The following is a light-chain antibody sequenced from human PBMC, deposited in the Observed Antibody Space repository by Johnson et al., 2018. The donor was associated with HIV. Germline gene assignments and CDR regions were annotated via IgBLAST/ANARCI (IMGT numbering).Light chain of an antibody. V-gene: IGLV1-51*01. J-gene: IGLJ1*01. CDR1: SSNIGNNY. CDR3: GTWDSSLSKGV. CDR2: DNN. Sequence: QAVLTQPPSVSAAPGQKVTISCSGSSSNIGNNYVSWYQQFPGTAPKLVIYDNNKRPSGIPDRFSGSKSGTSATLGITGLQTGDEADYYCGTWDSSLSKGVFGTVTNVTVL.